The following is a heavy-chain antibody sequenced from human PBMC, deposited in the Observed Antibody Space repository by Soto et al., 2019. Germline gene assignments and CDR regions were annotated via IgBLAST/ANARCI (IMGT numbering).Heavy chain of an antibody. V-gene: IGHV2-5*02. D-gene: IGHD3-16*02. CDR3: EHRPPELSPYDAFDI. CDR1: GFSLSASGVG. CDR2: ISWDDGK. J-gene: IGHJ3*02. Sequence: QITLKESGPTLVKPTQTLTLTCTFSGFSLSASGVGVGWIRQPPGKALEWLALISWDDGKRYSPSLNSRLTITKDTSKSQMIITMTNMDPVDTATYYCEHRPPELSPYDAFDIWGQGTMVTVSS.